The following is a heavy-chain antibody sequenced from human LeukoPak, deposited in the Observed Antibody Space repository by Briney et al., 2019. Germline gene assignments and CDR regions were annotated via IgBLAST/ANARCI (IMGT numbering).Heavy chain of an antibody. CDR3: ARGKGYFDY. V-gene: IGHV4-59*01. CDR2: IYYSGST. J-gene: IGHJ4*02. CDR1: GGSISPYY. Sequence: PETLSLTCTVSGGSISPYYWSWIRQPPGKGLEWIGYIYYSGSTNYNPSLKSRVTISVDTSKRQFSLKLNSVTAADTAVYYCARGKGYFDYWGQGTLVTVSS.